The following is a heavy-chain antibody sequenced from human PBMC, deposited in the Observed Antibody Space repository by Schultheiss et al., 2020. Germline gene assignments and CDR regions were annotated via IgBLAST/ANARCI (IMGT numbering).Heavy chain of an antibody. Sequence: GGSLRLSCAASGFTFSSYGMHWVRQAPGKGLEWVAVISYDGSNKYYADSVKGRFTISRDNSKNTLYLQMNSLRAEDTAVYYCARDVGGYSGYKNYYFDYWGQGTLVTVSS. D-gene: IGHD5-12*01. CDR1: GFTFSSYG. CDR3: ARDVGGYSGYKNYYFDY. CDR2: ISYDGSNK. V-gene: IGHV3-30*03. J-gene: IGHJ4*02.